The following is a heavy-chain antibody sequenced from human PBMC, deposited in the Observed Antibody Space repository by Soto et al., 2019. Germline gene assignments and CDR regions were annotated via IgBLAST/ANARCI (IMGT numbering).Heavy chain of an antibody. J-gene: IGHJ4*02. V-gene: IGHV4-31*03. Sequence: ASETLSLTCTVSGGSISSGGYYWSWIRQHPGKGLEWIGYIYYSGSTYYNPSLKSRVTISVDTSKNQFSLKLSSVTAADTAVYYCARQATIFGVVPLDYWGQGTLVTVSS. D-gene: IGHD3-3*01. CDR3: ARQATIFGVVPLDY. CDR1: GGSISSGGYY. CDR2: IYYSGST.